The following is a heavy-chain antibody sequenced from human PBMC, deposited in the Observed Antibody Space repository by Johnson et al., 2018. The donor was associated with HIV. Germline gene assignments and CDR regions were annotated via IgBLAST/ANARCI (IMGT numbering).Heavy chain of an antibody. V-gene: IGHV3-30*04. Sequence: QVQLVESGGGVVQPGRSLRLSCAASGFTFSSYAMHWVRQAPGKGLEWVAVISYDGSNKYYADSVKGRFTISRDNSKNPLYLQMNSLRADDTAVYYCARDYCTNAVCRLSDAFDIWGQGTMVSVSS. CDR2: ISYDGSNK. CDR3: ARDYCTNAVCRLSDAFDI. D-gene: IGHD2-8*01. CDR1: GFTFSSYA. J-gene: IGHJ3*02.